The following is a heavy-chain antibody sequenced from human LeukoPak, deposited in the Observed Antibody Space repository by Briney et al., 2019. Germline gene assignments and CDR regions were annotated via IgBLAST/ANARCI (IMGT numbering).Heavy chain of an antibody. D-gene: IGHD3-16*01. Sequence: ASVTVSCKASGDTFTVYYMHCVPQAPGQGLEGMGWINPNSGGTNYAQKSQRRGTITRDHSISPAYMDLSRLRSDGSAVSYWAREGAAFETWGPGTLVTVSS. V-gene: IGHV1-2*02. CDR2: INPNSGGT. CDR3: AREGAAFET. CDR1: GDTFTVYY. J-gene: IGHJ3*02.